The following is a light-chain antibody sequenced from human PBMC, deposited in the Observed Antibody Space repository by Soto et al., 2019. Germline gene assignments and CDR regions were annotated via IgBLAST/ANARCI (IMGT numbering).Light chain of an antibody. CDR2: EIS. CDR1: SSDIGDYNY. V-gene: IGLV2-18*01. CDR3: SLYRSSSTL. Sequence: QSVLTQPPSASGSPGQSVTFSCTGTSSDIGDYNYVSWYQQHPGKAPKLMLYEISNRPSGVPVCLSGSKSGITASLTISGLQTEEEADYYCSLYRSSSTLFGTGTKVTVL. J-gene: IGLJ1*01.